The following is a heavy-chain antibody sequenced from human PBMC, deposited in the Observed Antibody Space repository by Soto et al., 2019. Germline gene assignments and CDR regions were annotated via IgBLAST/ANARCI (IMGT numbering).Heavy chain of an antibody. D-gene: IGHD6-13*01. Sequence: EVQLLESGGGLVQPGGSLRLSCAASGFTFSSYAMSWVRQAPGKGLEWVSAISGSGGSTYYADSVKGRLTISRDNSKNALYLQMNSLRAEDTAVYYCAKQDGPGIAAAGTVGIDYWCQGTLVTVSS. CDR2: ISGSGGST. CDR1: GFTFSSYA. J-gene: IGHJ4*02. CDR3: AKQDGPGIAAAGTVGIDY. V-gene: IGHV3-23*01.